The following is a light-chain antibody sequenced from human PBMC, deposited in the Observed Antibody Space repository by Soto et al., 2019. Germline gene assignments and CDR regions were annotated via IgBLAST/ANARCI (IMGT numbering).Light chain of an antibody. CDR3: CSYTATTTYV. V-gene: IGLV2-14*03. CDR1: GSDVGGYTF. Sequence: QSALTQPASVSGSHGQSISISCTETGSDVGGYTFVSWYQQHPDKVPKLVIFDVNRRPSGVSDRFSGSKSVNAASLTISGLQAEDEADYYCCSYTATTTYVFGTGTKVTVL. CDR2: DVN. J-gene: IGLJ1*01.